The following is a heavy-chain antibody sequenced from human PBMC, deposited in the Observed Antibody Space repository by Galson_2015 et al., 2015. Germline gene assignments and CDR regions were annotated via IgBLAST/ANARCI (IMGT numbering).Heavy chain of an antibody. D-gene: IGHD2-15*01. J-gene: IGHJ5*02. Sequence: YAQKFQGRVTITADESTSTAYMELSSLRSEDTAVYYCARVDVSCSGGSCYYNWFDPWGQGTLVTVSS. CDR3: ARVDVSCSGGSCYYNWFDP. V-gene: IGHV1-69*01.